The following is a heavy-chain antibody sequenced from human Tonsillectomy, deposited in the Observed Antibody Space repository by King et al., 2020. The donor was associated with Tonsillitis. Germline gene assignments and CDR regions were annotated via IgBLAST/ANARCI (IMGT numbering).Heavy chain of an antibody. CDR2: IYHFGST. J-gene: IGHJ6*02. CDR1: GGSIRNNAYY. CDR3: ARLMVYRHGMDV. D-gene: IGHD2-8*01. Sequence: QLQESGPGLVKPSETLSLTCIVSGGSIRNNAYYWGWFLQAPGKGLEWIGSIYHFGSTYYSPSLKSRVTISVDTSKNQFSLKLTSVTAADTAVYYCARLMVYRHGMDVWGQGTTVTVSS. V-gene: IGHV4-39*01.